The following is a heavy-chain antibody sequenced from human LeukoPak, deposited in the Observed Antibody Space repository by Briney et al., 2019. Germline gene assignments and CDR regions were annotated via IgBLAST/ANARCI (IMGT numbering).Heavy chain of an antibody. J-gene: IGHJ4*02. V-gene: IGHV3-30*02. D-gene: IGHD3-22*01. CDR1: GFTFSSYG. CDR3: AKDTLKGSYYYDSSGYYSDY. CDR2: IRYDGSNK. Sequence: PGGSLRLSCAASGFTFSSYGMHWVRQAPGKGLEWVAFIRYDGSNKYYADSVKGRFTISRDNSKNTLYLQLNSLRAEDTAVYYCAKDTLKGSYYYDSSGYYSDYWGQGTLVTVSS.